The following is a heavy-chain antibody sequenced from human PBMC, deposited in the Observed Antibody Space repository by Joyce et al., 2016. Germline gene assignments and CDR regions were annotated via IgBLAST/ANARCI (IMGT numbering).Heavy chain of an antibody. CDR1: GYKFTSDG. CDR3: ARDSKLSDTWYFDL. D-gene: IGHD2-21*01. J-gene: IGHJ2*01. CDR2: IATGNGDT. V-gene: IGHV1-3*04. Sequence: QVLLVQSGAEVKQPGASVKVSCKASGYKFTSDGIHWVRQAPGQGLEWMGGIATGNGDTQYVQRLQGRATITKDTSAGTAYMELGSLTSEDTAVYYCARDSKLSDTWYFDLWGRGTLVSVSS.